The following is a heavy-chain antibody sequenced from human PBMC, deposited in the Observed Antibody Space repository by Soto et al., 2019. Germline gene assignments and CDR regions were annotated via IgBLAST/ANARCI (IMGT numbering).Heavy chain of an antibody. V-gene: IGHV3-23*01. CDR3: AKVGYGDYNDAFDI. Sequence: GGSLRLSCAASGFTFSSYAMSWVRQAPGKGLEWVSAISGSGGRQYYADSGKGRFTISRDNSKNTLFLQMNSLGAEDTAVYYCAKVGYGDYNDAFDIWGQGTMVTVSS. J-gene: IGHJ3*02. D-gene: IGHD4-17*01. CDR1: GFTFSSYA. CDR2: ISGSGGRQ.